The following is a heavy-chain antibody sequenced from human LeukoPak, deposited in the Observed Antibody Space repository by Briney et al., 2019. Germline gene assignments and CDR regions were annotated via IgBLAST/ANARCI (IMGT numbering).Heavy chain of an antibody. Sequence: SSETLSLTCTVSGGSISSSSYYWGWIRQPPGKGLEWIGSIYYSGSTYYNPSLKSRVTISVDMSKSQFSLRLSSVTAADTAVYYCARHFYDSRVYYYYYYMDVWGKGTTVTISS. CDR1: GGSISSSSYY. CDR2: IYYSGST. V-gene: IGHV4-39*01. CDR3: ARHFYDSRVYYYYYYMDV. J-gene: IGHJ6*03. D-gene: IGHD3-22*01.